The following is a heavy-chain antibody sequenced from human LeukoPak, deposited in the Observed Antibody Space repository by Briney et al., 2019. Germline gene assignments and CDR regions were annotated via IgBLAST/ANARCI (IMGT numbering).Heavy chain of an antibody. J-gene: IGHJ6*03. CDR1: GYTFTGYY. V-gene: IGHV1-2*02. CDR3: ARDMYQLLYYYYYMDV. D-gene: IGHD2-2*01. CDR2: INPNSGGT. Sequence: GASVKVSCKASGYTFTGYYMHWVRQAPGQGLEWMGWINPNSGGTNYAQKFQGRVTMTRDTSISTAYMELSRLGSDDTAVYYCARDMYQLLYYYYYMDVWGKGTTVTVSS.